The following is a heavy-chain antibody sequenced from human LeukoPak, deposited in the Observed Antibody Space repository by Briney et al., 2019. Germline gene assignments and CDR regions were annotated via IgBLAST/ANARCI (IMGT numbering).Heavy chain of an antibody. Sequence: SETLSLTCTVSGGSISSYYWSWIRQPAGKGLEWIGRIYTSGSTSYNPSLKSRVTMSVDTSKNQFSLKLSSATAADTAVYYCAKNYYDTYDAFDIWGQGTMVTVSS. CDR2: IYTSGST. J-gene: IGHJ3*02. CDR1: GGSISSYY. D-gene: IGHD3-22*01. CDR3: AKNYYDTYDAFDI. V-gene: IGHV4-4*07.